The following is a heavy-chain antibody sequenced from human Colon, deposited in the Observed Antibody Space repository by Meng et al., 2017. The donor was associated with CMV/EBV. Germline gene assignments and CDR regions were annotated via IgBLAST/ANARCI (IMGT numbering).Heavy chain of an antibody. Sequence: EVQLVGAGGGLVQAGGSLRLSCAASGFTFRSKWMHWVRQGPGKGLVWVSRINTDGSTTYYADSVKGRFTISRDNAKNTLYLQMNSLRAEDTAVYYCASRDYWGQGTLVTVSS. CDR3: ASRDY. J-gene: IGHJ4*02. CDR1: GFTFRSKW. V-gene: IGHV3-74*01. CDR2: INTDGSTT.